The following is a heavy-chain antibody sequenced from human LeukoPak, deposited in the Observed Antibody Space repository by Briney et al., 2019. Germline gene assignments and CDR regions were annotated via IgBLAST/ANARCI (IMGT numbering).Heavy chain of an antibody. J-gene: IGHJ4*02. CDR3: LVTTRSRGFDY. D-gene: IGHD1/OR15-1a*01. Sequence: GGSLRLSCAASGFTFSSYWMSWVRQAPGKGLEWVANIRQDGSVQNYVDSVKGRFTISRDNPKNSVYLQMSSLRAEDTAVYYCLVTTRSRGFDYWGQGTLVTVSS. V-gene: IGHV3-7*01. CDR2: IRQDGSVQ. CDR1: GFTFSSYW.